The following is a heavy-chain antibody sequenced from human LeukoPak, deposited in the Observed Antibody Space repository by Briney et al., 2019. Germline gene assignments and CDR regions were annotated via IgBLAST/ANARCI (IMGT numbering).Heavy chain of an antibody. D-gene: IGHD2-2*01. J-gene: IGHJ6*03. CDR1: GGSINRYF. V-gene: IGHV4-59*12. Sequence: PSETLSLTCTVSGGSINRYFWTWIRQPPGKGLEWIAYIYCSGTINYNPSLKSRVTISVDTSKNQFSLKLSSVTAADTAVYYCARLARYCSSTSCYSGYYYMDVWGKGTTVTVSS. CDR3: ARLARYCSSTSCYSGYYYMDV. CDR2: IYCSGTI.